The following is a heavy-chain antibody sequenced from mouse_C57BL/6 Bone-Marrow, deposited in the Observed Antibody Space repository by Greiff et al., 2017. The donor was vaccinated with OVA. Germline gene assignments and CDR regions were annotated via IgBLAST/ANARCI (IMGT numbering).Heavy chain of an antibody. Sequence: VQLQQSGPELVKPGASVKIPCKASGYTFTDYNMDWVKQSHGKSLEWIGDINPNNGGTIYNQKFKGKATLTVDKSSSTAYMERRSLTSEDTAVYYCARDATVGYYFDYWGQGTTLTVSS. CDR3: ARDATVGYYFDY. CDR1: GYTFTDYN. D-gene: IGHD1-1*01. V-gene: IGHV1-18*01. J-gene: IGHJ2*01. CDR2: INPNNGGT.